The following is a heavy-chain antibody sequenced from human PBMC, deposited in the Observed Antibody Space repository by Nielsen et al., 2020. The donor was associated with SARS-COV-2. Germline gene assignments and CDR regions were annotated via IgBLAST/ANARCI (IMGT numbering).Heavy chain of an antibody. CDR3: ARARGYCSGGSCYPPYYYYGMDV. D-gene: IGHD2-15*01. CDR2: ISSSGSTI. Sequence: GESLKISCAASGFTFSSYEMNWVRQAPGKGLEWVSYISSSGSTIYYADSVKGRFTISRDNAKNSLYLQMNSLRAEDTAVYYCARARGYCSGGSCYPPYYYYGMDVWGQGTTVTVSS. J-gene: IGHJ6*02. V-gene: IGHV3-48*03. CDR1: GFTFSSYE.